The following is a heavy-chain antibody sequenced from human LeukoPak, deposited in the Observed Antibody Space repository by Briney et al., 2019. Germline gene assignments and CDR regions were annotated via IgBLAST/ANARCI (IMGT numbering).Heavy chain of an antibody. CDR2: TYYRSKWYF. CDR1: GDSVSSNSAA. D-gene: IGHD3-3*01. Sequence: SQTLSLTCAISGDSVSSNSAAWNWIRQSPSRGLEWLGRTYYRSKWYFDYAVSVKSRITINPDTSKNQFSLQLNSVTPEDTAVYYCARSKYYDFWSGYSHFDYWGQGTLVTVSS. J-gene: IGHJ4*02. CDR3: ARSKYYDFWSGYSHFDY. V-gene: IGHV6-1*01.